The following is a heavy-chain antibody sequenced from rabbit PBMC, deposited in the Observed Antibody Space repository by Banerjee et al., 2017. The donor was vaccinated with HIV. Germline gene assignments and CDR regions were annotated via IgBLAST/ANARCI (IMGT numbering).Heavy chain of an antibody. J-gene: IGHJ4*01. V-gene: IGHV1S45*01. D-gene: IGHD2-1*01. Sequence: QQQLVESGGGLVKPEGSLTLTCKASGFDFSNSYYMCWVRQAPGKGLEWIGCIYISSSSAYYATWAKGRFTISKTSSTTVTLQMTSLTAADTATYFCARALVDYGGYGAHNLWGPGTLVTIS. CDR3: ARALVDYGGYGAHNL. CDR2: IYISSSSA. CDR1: GFDFSNSYY.